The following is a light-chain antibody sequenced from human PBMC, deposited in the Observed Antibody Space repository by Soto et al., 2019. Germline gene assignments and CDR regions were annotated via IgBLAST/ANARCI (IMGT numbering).Light chain of an antibody. J-gene: IGKJ5*01. Sequence: DIQLTQSPSSVSASIGDRVTITCWASPDIRSWLAWYQQKAVKAPKLVISAASTLQRGVPSTFSGSGFGTNFTLAITSLQPEDFATYYGQQANSFPITFGHGTRVVIK. CDR1: PDIRSW. CDR2: AAS. V-gene: IGKV1-12*01. CDR3: QQANSFPIT.